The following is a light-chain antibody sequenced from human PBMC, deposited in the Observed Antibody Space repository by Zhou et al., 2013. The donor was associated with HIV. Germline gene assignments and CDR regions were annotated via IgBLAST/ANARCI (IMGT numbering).Light chain of an antibody. J-gene: IGKJ1*01. CDR3: HQYSSYPWT. CDR1: QSVSSN. Sequence: IVLTQSPATLSVSPGERATLSCRASQSVSSNLAWYQQKPGQAPRLLIYGASSRATGIPARFSGSGSGTEFTLTISSLQPDDFATYYCHQYSSYPWTFGQGTKVEIK. CDR2: GAS. V-gene: IGKV3-15*01.